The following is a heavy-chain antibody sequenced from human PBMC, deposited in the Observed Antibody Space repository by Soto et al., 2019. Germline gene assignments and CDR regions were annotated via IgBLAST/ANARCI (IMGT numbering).Heavy chain of an antibody. CDR2: LSNSGGTT. CDR3: ARFVGGASGPYGLEV. J-gene: IGHJ6*02. Sequence: VQLLESGGGLVQPGGSLGLSCAGSGFTFANYAMSWVRQAPGKGLEWVSVLSNSGGTTYYADSVKGRFTISRDNFKNTLYLQLDSRRAEDTAIYYCARFVGGASGPYGLEVWCQGTTVTVSS. CDR1: GFTFANYA. V-gene: IGHV3-23*01. D-gene: IGHD3-10*01.